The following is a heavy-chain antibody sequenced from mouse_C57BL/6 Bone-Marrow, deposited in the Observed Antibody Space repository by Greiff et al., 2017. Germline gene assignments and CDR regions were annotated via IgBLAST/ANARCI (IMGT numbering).Heavy chain of an antibody. CDR1: GFTFSDYY. D-gene: IGHD1-1*01. CDR2: ISNGGGST. J-gene: IGHJ1*03. Sequence: EVQLVESGGGLVQPGGSLKLSCAASGFTFSDYYMYWVRQTPEKRLEWVAYISNGGGSTYYPDTVKGRFTISRDTAKNTLYLQMSRLKSEDTAMYYCARHSYYGNYWYFDVWGTGTTVTVSS. CDR3: ARHSYYGNYWYFDV. V-gene: IGHV5-12*01.